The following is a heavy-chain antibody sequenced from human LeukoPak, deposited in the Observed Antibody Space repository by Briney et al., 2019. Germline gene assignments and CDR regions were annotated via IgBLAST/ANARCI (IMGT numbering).Heavy chain of an antibody. Sequence: GGSLRLSCAASGFTFSNYWMGWVRRAPGKGLEWVANINQDGSEKYYVDSVKGRFTISRDNAKNSLYLQMNSLRAEDTAVYYCSRVLCGYGHGAFVYWGQGTLVTVSP. V-gene: IGHV3-7*05. J-gene: IGHJ4*02. CDR2: INQDGSEK. CDR1: GFTFSNYW. D-gene: IGHD3-9*01. CDR3: SRVLCGYGHGAFVY.